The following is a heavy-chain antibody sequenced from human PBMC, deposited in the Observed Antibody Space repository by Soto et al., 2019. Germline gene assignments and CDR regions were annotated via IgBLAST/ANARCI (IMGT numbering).Heavy chain of an antibody. CDR3: ARGSRIAAAGGGMDV. J-gene: IGHJ6*02. D-gene: IGHD6-13*01. CDR2: LNPSGGST. V-gene: IGHV1-46*03. CDR1: GYTFTTYY. Sequence: GASVKVSCKTSGYTFTTYYIHWVRQAPGQGLEWMGILNPSGGSTTFAQKFQGRVTMTRDTSTSTVYMELSSLRSEDKAVYYCARGSRIAAAGGGMDVWGQGTTVTVSS.